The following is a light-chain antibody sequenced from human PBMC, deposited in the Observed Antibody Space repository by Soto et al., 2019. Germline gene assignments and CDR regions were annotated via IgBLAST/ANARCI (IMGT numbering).Light chain of an antibody. Sequence: EFVLTQSPATLSLSPGERATLSCRASQSVGTYLVWYQHKPGQAPRLLIYDASKRATGSPARFSGSGSGTDFDLTISRLEPEDFAVYFCQQRNEWPNPFGQGTRLDMK. CDR1: QSVGTY. CDR2: DAS. CDR3: QQRNEWPNP. V-gene: IGKV3-11*01. J-gene: IGKJ5*01.